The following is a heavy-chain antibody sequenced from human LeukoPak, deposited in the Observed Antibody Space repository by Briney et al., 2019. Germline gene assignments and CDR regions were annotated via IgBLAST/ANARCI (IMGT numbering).Heavy chain of an antibody. CDR3: AKKPLGELSSQLDY. CDR2: ISAYNGHT. V-gene: IGHV1-18*01. CDR1: GYTFTSYG. J-gene: IGHJ4*02. D-gene: IGHD3-16*02. Sequence: ASVKVSCKASGYTFTSYGISWVRQAPGQGLEWMGYISAYNGHTNYAQNLQGRVTMTTDTSTSTAYMELRSLRSDDTAVYYCAKKPLGELSSQLDYWGQGTLVTVSS.